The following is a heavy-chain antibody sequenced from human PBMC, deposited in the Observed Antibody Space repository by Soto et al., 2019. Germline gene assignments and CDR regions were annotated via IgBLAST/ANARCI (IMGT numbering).Heavy chain of an antibody. D-gene: IGHD2-8*02. CDR1: GYNFSDYY. CDR3: AREISGGGTLNWFDP. CDR2: VSPKSGGT. V-gene: IGHV1-2*02. J-gene: IGHJ5*02. Sequence: QVQLVQSAAEVKMPGASVKVSCKASGYNFSDYYIHWVRQAPGQGLEWLGWVSPKSGGTNYAQKFKGRVTMTRDTSSNTVYMDLSGLKSDDTAVFYCAREISGGGTLNWFDPWGQGTLVTVSS.